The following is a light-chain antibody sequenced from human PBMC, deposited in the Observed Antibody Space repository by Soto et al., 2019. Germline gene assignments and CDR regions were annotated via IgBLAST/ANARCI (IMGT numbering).Light chain of an antibody. Sequence: QSVLTQPASVSGSPGQSIIISCTGTSSDVGGYNYVSWYQQHPGKAPKLMIYEVSNRPSGVSNRFSGSKSGNTASLTISGLKAEDEADYYCSSYTSSSTLGVFGTGTKVTVL. CDR1: SSDVGGYNY. J-gene: IGLJ1*01. CDR2: EVS. V-gene: IGLV2-14*01. CDR3: SSYTSSSTLGV.